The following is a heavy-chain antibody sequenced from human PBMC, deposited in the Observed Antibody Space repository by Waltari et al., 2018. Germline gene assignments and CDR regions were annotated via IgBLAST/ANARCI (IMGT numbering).Heavy chain of an antibody. V-gene: IGHV4-39*07. J-gene: IGHJ6*02. CDR1: GGSISSSSYY. CDR2: IYYRGRT. Sequence: QLQLQESGPGLVKPSETLSLTCTVSGGSISSSSYYWGWIRQPPGKGLEWIGRIYYRGRTDYNPSLKSRVTISVDTSKNQFSLKLSSVTAADTAVYYCAMLKMALGSLGGGMDVWGQGTTVTVSS. D-gene: IGHD3-16*01. CDR3: AMLKMALGSLGGGMDV.